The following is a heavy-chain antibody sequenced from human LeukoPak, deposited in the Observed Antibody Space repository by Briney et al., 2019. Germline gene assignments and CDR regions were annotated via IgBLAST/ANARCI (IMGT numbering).Heavy chain of an antibody. CDR1: GGSISSYY. V-gene: IGHV4-59*01. CDR3: ARGGGSPEF. CDR2: IYYSGST. D-gene: IGHD1-26*01. Sequence: SETLSLTCTVSGGSISSYYWSWIRQPPGKGLEWIGYIYYSGSTKYNPSLESRVTISVDTSKSQFSLKLSSVTTADTAVYYCARGGGSPEFWGQGTQVTVSS. J-gene: IGHJ4*02.